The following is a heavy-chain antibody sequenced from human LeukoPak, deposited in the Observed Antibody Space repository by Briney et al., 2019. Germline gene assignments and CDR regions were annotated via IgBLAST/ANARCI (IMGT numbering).Heavy chain of an antibody. V-gene: IGHV1-69*06. D-gene: IGHD5-12*01. CDR3: ARGTYSAYDLGSYMDV. CDR2: IIPIFGTA. Sequence: GSSVKVSCKAYGGSFSSYDVSWVRQAPGQGLEWMGGIIPIFGTANYAQKFKGRVRITAEKSTSTTYMELSSLRSEDTAVYYCARGTYSAYDLGSYMDVWGKGTTVTVAS. CDR1: GGSFSSYD. J-gene: IGHJ6*03.